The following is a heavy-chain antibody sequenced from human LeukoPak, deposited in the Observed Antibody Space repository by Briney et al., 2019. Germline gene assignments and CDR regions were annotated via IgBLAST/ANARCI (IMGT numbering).Heavy chain of an antibody. V-gene: IGHV6-1*01. D-gene: IGHD2-2*02. CDR1: GDSVSSNTAS. CDR2: TYSRSKWYN. CDR3: ARATYHFDN. Sequence: SQTLSLTCAISGDSVSSNTASWNWIRQSPSSGLEWLGRTYSRSKWYNEYAASMKSRITINSDTSKNQFSLQLNSVTPEDTAVYYCARATYHFDNWGQGTLVTVSS. J-gene: IGHJ4*02.